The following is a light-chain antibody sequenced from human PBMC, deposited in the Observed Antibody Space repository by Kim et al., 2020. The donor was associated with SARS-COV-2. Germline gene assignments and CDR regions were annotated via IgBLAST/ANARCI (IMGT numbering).Light chain of an antibody. V-gene: IGLV1-44*01. Sequence: QSALTQPASVSGSPGQRVTISCSGSSSNIGSNTVNWYQQLPGTAPKLLIYSNNQRPSGVPDRFSGSKSGTSASLAISGLQSEDEADYYCAAWDDSLNGYVFGTGTKVTVL. CDR2: SNN. CDR1: SSNIGSNT. CDR3: AAWDDSLNGYV. J-gene: IGLJ1*01.